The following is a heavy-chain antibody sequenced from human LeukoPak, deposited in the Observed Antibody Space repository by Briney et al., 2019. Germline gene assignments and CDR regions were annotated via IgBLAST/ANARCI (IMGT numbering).Heavy chain of an antibody. CDR3: AKVTTLYYYYGMDV. D-gene: IGHD4-11*01. CDR2: INAFGART. CDR1: GFTFSGYA. Sequence: GGSLRLSCEASGFTFSGYAMSWVRQAPGKGLEWVSSINAFGARTYYADSVKGRFTISRDNSKNTLYLQMNSLRAEDTALYYCAKVTTLYYYYGMDVWGQGTTVTVSS. J-gene: IGHJ6*02. V-gene: IGHV3-23*01.